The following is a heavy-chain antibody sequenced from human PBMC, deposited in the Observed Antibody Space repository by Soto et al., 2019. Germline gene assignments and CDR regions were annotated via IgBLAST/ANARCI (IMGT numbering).Heavy chain of an antibody. CDR2: ISSSSSTI. CDR3: ARAAPGAGASTPVDY. CDR1: GFTFSSYS. J-gene: IGHJ4*02. V-gene: IGHV3-48*02. D-gene: IGHD1-26*01. Sequence: EVQLVESGGGLVQPGGSLRLSCAASGFTFSSYSMNWVRQAPGKGLEWVSYISSSSSTIYYADSVKGRFTISRDNAKNSLYLQMNSLRDEDTAVYYCARAAPGAGASTPVDYWGQGTLVTVSS.